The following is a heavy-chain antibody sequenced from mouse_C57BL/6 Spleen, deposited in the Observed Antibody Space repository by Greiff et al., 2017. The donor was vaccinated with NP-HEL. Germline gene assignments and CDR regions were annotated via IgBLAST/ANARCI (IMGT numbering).Heavy chain of an antibody. CDR3: ARRDGYYEGGFDY. CDR2: FHPYNDDT. D-gene: IGHD2-3*01. J-gene: IGHJ2*01. Sequence: VKLMESGAELVKPGASVKMSCKASGYTFTTYPIEWMKQNHGKSLEWIGNFHPYNDDTKYNEKFKGKATLTVEKSSSTVYLELSRLTSDDSAVYYCARRDGYYEGGFDYWGQGTTLTVSS. CDR1: GYTFTTYP. V-gene: IGHV1-47*01.